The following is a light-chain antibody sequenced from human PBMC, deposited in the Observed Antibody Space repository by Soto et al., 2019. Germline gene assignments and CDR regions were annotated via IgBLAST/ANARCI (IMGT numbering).Light chain of an antibody. J-gene: IGKJ3*01. Sequence: IVLTQSPGTLSLSPGERATLSCRASQSMSGYYLAWYQQRPGLAPRLLIYGASNRASGVPDRFSGSGSGSDFTLTISRLEPEDFAVYYCQQMGTFGPGTKVDL. CDR2: GAS. CDR3: QQMGT. CDR1: QSMSGYY. V-gene: IGKV3-20*01.